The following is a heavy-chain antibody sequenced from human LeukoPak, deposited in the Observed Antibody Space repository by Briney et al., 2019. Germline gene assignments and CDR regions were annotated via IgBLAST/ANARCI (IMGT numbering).Heavy chain of an antibody. J-gene: IGHJ5*02. Sequence: SETLSLTCTVSGGSISSGNFYWSWIRQPPGKGLEWIGYIYYSGSTNYNPSLKSRVTISVDTSKNQFSLKLSSVTAADTAVYCCASLKMNWFDPWGQGTLVTVSS. V-gene: IGHV4-61*01. CDR1: GGSISSGNFY. CDR3: ASLKMNWFDP. CDR2: IYYSGST.